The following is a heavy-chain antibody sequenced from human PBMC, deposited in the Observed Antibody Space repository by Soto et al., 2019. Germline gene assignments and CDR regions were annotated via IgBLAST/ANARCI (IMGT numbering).Heavy chain of an antibody. V-gene: IGHV3-30*18. CDR3: AKNYYYDSSGYYEAFDY. D-gene: IGHD3-22*01. Sequence: GGSLRLSCAASGFTFSSYGMHWVRQAPGKGLEWVAVISYDGSNKYYADSVKGRFTIPRDNSKDTLYLQMNSLRAEDTAVYYCAKNYYYDSSGYYEAFDYWGQGTLVTVSS. CDR1: GFTFSSYG. J-gene: IGHJ4*02. CDR2: ISYDGSNK.